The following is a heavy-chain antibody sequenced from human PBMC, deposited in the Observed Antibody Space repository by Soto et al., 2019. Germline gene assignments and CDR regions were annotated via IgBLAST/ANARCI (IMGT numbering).Heavy chain of an antibody. CDR1: GXTVSSNY. D-gene: IGHD6-19*01. CDR3: ARTSGYSSGWYDY. CDR2: IYSGGST. V-gene: IGHV3-53*01. J-gene: IGHJ4*02. Sequence: GGSLRLSCAASGXTVSSNYMSWVRQAPGKGLEWVSVIYSGGSTYYADSVKGRFTISRDNSKNTLYLQMNSLRAEDTAVYYCARTSGYSSGWYDYWGQGTLVTVSS.